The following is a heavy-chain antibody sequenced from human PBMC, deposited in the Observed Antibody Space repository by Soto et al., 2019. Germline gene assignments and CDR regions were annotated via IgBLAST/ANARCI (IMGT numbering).Heavy chain of an antibody. J-gene: IGHJ4*02. V-gene: IGHV1-3*01. Sequence: ASVKVSCKASGYTFTSYAMHWVRQAPGQRLEWMGWINAGNGNTKYSQKFQGRVTITRDTSASTAYMELSSLRSEDTVVYSWARVGKNNDGCSAPGGQGPLVPVSS. D-gene: IGHD1-1*01. CDR2: INAGNGNT. CDR1: GYTFTSYA. CDR3: ARVGKNNDGCSAP.